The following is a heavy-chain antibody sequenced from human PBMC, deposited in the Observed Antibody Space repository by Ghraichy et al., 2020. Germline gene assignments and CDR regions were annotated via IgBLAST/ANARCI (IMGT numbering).Heavy chain of an antibody. D-gene: IGHD3-22*01. CDR2: ISGGGDST. CDR1: GFTFTRYA. J-gene: IGHJ4*02. V-gene: IGHV3-23*01. Sequence: ETLSLTRAASGFTFTRYAMSWVRQAPGKGLEWVSAISGGGDSTNYADSVKGRFTISRDNSRNTLYLGMNSLRVEDTATYYCAKKKDSSGYFNEWGQGTLVTVSS. CDR3: AKKKDSSGYFNE.